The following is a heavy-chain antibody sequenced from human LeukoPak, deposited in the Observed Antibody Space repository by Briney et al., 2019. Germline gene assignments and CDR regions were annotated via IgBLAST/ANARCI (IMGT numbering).Heavy chain of an antibody. CDR2: IKQDGSEK. D-gene: IGHD1-26*01. Sequence: GGSLRLSCAASGFTFSSYWMSWVRQAPGKGLEWVANIKQDGSEKYYVDSVKGRFTISRDNAKNSLYLQMNSLRAEDTAVYYCARDGGSYRSHYYYYYMDVWGKGTTVTVSS. CDR3: ARDGGSYRSHYYYYYMDV. V-gene: IGHV3-7*01. J-gene: IGHJ6*03. CDR1: GFTFSSYW.